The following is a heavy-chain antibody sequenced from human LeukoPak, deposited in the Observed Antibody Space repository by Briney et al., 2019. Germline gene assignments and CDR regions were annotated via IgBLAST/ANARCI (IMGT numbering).Heavy chain of an antibody. CDR2: ISGSGGST. J-gene: IGHJ6*02. V-gene: IGHV3-23*01. Sequence: GGSLRLSCAASGFTFSSHAMSWVRQAPGKGLEWVSAISGSGGSTYYADSVKGRFTISRDNSKNTLYLQMNSLRAEDTAVYYCATDRGAKLERPAHYGMDVWGQGTTVTVSS. D-gene: IGHD1-1*01. CDR3: ATDRGAKLERPAHYGMDV. CDR1: GFTFSSHA.